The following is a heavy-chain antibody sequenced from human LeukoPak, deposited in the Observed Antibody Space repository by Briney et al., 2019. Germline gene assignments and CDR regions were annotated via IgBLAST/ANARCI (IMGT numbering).Heavy chain of an antibody. CDR1: GFTFSGYS. J-gene: IGHJ4*02. CDR3: AREGGGYGMVATYYFDY. D-gene: IGHD5-12*01. CDR2: ISSSSSYI. V-gene: IGHV3-21*01. Sequence: GGSLRLSCAASGFTFSGYSMNWVRQAPGKGLEWVSSISSSSSYIYYADSVKGRFTISRDNAKNSLYLQMNSLRAEDTAVYYCAREGGGYGMVATYYFDYWGQGTLVTVSS.